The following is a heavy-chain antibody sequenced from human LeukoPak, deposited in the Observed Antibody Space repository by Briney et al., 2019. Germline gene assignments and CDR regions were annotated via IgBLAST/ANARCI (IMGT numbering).Heavy chain of an antibody. J-gene: IGHJ6*03. CDR3: ARVLRYFDWLEGYYMDV. CDR1: GFTFSSYS. V-gene: IGHV3-48*01. CDR2: ISSSSSTI. D-gene: IGHD3-9*01. Sequence: GGSLRLSCAASGFTFSSYSMNWARQAPGKGLEWVSHISSSSSTIYYADSVKGRFTISRDNAKNSLYLQMNSLRAEDTAVYYCARVLRYFDWLEGYYMDVWGKGTTVTVSS.